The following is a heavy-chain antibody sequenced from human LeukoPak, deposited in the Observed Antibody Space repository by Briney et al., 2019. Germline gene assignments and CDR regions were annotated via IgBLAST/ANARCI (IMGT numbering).Heavy chain of an antibody. J-gene: IGHJ4*02. CDR1: GGSLSGYY. Sequence: KASETLSLTCAVYGGSLSGYYWSWIRQPPGKGLEWIGEINHSGSTNYNPSLKSRVTISVDTSKNQFSLKLSSVTAADTAVYYCAMRDRGYSYGRIDYWGQGTLVTVSS. CDR2: INHSGST. V-gene: IGHV4-34*01. D-gene: IGHD5-18*01. CDR3: AMRDRGYSYGRIDY.